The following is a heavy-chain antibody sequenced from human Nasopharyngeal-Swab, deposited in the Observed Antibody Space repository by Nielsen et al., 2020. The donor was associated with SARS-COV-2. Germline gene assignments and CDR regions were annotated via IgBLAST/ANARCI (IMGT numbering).Heavy chain of an antibody. Sequence: WIRQPPGKGLEWVSYISSSSSTIYYADSVKGRFTISRDNAKNSLYLQMNSLRDEDTAVYYCARDLKGSGSYYNPILDYWGHGTLVTVSS. CDR3: ARDLKGSGSYYNPILDY. V-gene: IGHV3-48*02. CDR2: ISSSSSTI. J-gene: IGHJ4*01. D-gene: IGHD3-10*01.